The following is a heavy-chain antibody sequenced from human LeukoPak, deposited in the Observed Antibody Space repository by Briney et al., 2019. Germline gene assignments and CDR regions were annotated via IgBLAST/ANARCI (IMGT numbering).Heavy chain of an antibody. D-gene: IGHD5-24*01. V-gene: IGHV4-59*12. CDR1: GGSISSYY. J-gene: IGHJ4*02. CDR3: ARDPLLEEMEAAFDY. CDR2: IYYSGSA. Sequence: PSETLSLTCTVSGGSISSYYWSWIRQPPGKGLEWIGYIYYSGSAHYNPSLKSRVTISVDTSKSQFSLKLNSVTPEDTAMYYCARDPLLEEMEAAFDYWGQGTLVTVSS.